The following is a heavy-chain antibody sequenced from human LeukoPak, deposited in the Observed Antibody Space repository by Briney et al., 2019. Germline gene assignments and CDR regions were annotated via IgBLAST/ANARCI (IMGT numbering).Heavy chain of an antibody. V-gene: IGHV4-61*02. CDR2: IYTSGST. J-gene: IGHJ6*03. CDR1: GGSISSGSYY. Sequence: SETLSLTCTVSGGSISSGSYYWRWIRQPAGKGLEWIGRIYTSGSTNYNPSLKSRVTISVDTSKNQFSLKLSSVTAADTAVYYCARDFHYDFWSGLGSYYYYYMDVWGKGTTVTVSS. CDR3: ARDFHYDFWSGLGSYYYYYMDV. D-gene: IGHD3-3*01.